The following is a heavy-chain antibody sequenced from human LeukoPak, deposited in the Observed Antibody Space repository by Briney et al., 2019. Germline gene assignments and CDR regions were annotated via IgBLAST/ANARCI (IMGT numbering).Heavy chain of an antibody. J-gene: IGHJ5*02. V-gene: IGHV2-70*11. Sequence: SGPALVQPTQTLTLTCTFSGFSLSTSGMCVSWIRQPPGKALEWLARIDWDDDKYYSTSLKTRLTISKGTSKNQVVLTMTNMDPVDTATYYCALTTMVRGVTLARNWFDPWGQGSIVAVSS. CDR3: ALTTMVRGVTLARNWFDP. D-gene: IGHD3-10*01. CDR2: IDWDDDK. CDR1: GFSLSTSGMC.